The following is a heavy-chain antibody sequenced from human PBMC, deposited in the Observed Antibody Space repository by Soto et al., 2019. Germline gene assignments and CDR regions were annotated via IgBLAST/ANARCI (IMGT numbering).Heavy chain of an antibody. J-gene: IGHJ4*02. CDR1: GDSVSSNSAA. CDR3: ARETYYYDSSGYYRYFDY. Sequence: SQTLSLPCAISGDSVSSNSAAWNWIRPSPSRGLEWLGRTYYRSKWYNDYAVSVKSRITINPDTSKNQFSLQLNSVTPEDTAVYYCARETYYYDSSGYYRYFDYWGQGTLVTVSS. D-gene: IGHD3-22*01. CDR2: TYYRSKWYN. V-gene: IGHV6-1*01.